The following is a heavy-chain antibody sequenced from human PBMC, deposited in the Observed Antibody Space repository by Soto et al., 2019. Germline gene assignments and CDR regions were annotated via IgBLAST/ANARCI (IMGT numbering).Heavy chain of an antibody. CDR1: GGSFSGYY. J-gene: IGHJ3*02. V-gene: IGHV4-34*01. CDR3: ARGHDIVVVVAADDAFDI. CDR2: INHSGST. D-gene: IGHD2-15*01. Sequence: QVQLQQWGAGLLKPSETLSLTCAVYGGSFSGYYWSWIRQPPGKGLEWIGEINHSGSTNYNPSLKSRVTISVDTSQNQFSLKLSSVTAADTAVYYCARGHDIVVVVAADDAFDIWGQGTMVTVSS.